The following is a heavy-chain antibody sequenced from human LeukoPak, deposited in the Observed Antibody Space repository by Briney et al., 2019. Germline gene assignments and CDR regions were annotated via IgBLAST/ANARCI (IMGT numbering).Heavy chain of an antibody. CDR1: GSNFISHW. CDR3: ARQRDVTTRQDY. Sequence: GESLKISCKGSGSNFISHWIGWVRPMPGKGLEWMGIIYPGDSDTRYSPSFQGQVTISADKSISTAYLQWSSLKASDTAIYYCARQRDVTTRQDYWGQGTLVTVSS. J-gene: IGHJ4*02. CDR2: IYPGDSDT. D-gene: IGHD1-1*01. V-gene: IGHV5-51*01.